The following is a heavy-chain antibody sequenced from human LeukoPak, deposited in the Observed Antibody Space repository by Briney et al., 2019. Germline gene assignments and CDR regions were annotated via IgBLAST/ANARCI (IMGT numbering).Heavy chain of an antibody. CDR3: AAGGYDYTSPVDY. D-gene: IGHD4-11*01. V-gene: IGHV3-30*04. CDR2: ISYDGSNK. Sequence: GGSLRLSCAASGFTFSSYAMHWVRQAPGKGLEWVAVISYDGSNKYYADSVKGRFTISRDNSKNTLYLQLNSLRAEDTAVYYCAAGGYDYTSPVDYWGQGTLVTVSS. J-gene: IGHJ4*02. CDR1: GFTFSSYA.